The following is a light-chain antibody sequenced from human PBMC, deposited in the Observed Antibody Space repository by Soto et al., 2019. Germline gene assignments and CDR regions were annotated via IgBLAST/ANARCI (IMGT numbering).Light chain of an antibody. V-gene: IGKV3-11*01. CDR3: QQRGNRPPWT. J-gene: IGKJ1*01. Sequence: IVMPQSPATLSFSPGERATLSCRASQSVGKYLVWYQQKPGQAPRLLIYDASNRATGIPARFSGSGSGTDFTLTISSLEPEDFAVYYCQQRGNRPPWTFGQGTKVDIK. CDR1: QSVGKY. CDR2: DAS.